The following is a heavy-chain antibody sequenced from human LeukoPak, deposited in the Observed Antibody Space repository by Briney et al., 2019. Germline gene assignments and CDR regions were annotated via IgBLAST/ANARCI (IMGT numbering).Heavy chain of an antibody. Sequence: GASVKVSCKASGGTFSSYAISWVRQAPGQGLEWMGGIIPIFGTANYAQKFQGRVTITADESTSTAYMELSSLRSEDTAVYYCARAVPGYCSGGSCYNWFDPWGQGTLVTVSS. CDR2: IIPIFGTA. CDR1: GGTFSSYA. D-gene: IGHD2-15*01. V-gene: IGHV1-69*13. J-gene: IGHJ5*02. CDR3: ARAVPGYCSGGSCYNWFDP.